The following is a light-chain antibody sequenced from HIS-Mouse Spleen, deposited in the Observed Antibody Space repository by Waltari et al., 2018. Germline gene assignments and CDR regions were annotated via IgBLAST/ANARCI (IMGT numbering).Light chain of an antibody. Sequence: QSALTQPASVSGSPGQSITISCTGTSSDVGGYNYVSWYQQHPGKAPKLMISDVSKRPSGVSNRLSGSKTGNTASLTISGLQAEDEADYYCSSYTSSSTYVFGTGTKVTVL. CDR3: SSYTSSSTYV. J-gene: IGLJ1*01. CDR2: DVS. CDR1: SSDVGGYNY. V-gene: IGLV2-14*03.